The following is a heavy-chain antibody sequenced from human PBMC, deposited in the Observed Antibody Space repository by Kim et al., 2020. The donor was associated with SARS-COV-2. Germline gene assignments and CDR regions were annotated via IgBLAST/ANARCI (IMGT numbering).Heavy chain of an antibody. CDR2: MSPGNGNT. V-gene: IGHV1-8*01. Sequence: ASVKVSCKASGYTFTSHDINWVRQAPGQGFEWMGWMSPGNGNTAYARKFQGRVTMTMDTSIATAFMELSSLTFEDTAVYYCSRGAASSGDIWPRGTLITVPS. CDR1: GYTFTSHD. J-gene: IGHJ2*01. D-gene: IGHD7-27*01. CDR3: SRGAASSGDI.